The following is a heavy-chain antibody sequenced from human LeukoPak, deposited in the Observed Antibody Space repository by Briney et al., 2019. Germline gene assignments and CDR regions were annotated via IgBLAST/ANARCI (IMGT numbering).Heavy chain of an antibody. Sequence: GGSLRLSCAASGFTFSSYWMNWVRQAPGKGLEWVSSVSRSSTYIYYADSVKGRFTISRDNAKNSLYLQMNSLRAEDTAVYYCARDLCSSTSCYFDYWGRGTLLTVSS. V-gene: IGHV3-21*01. CDR1: GFTFSSYW. D-gene: IGHD2-2*01. CDR3: ARDLCSSTSCYFDY. J-gene: IGHJ4*02. CDR2: VSRSSTYI.